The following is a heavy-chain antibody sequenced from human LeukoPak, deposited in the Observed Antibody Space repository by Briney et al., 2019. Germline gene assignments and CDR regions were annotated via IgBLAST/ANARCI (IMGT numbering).Heavy chain of an antibody. V-gene: IGHV4-31*03. CDR3: ARAGREWELLEIPFDY. CDR2: IYYSGST. CDR1: GGSISSGGSY. D-gene: IGHD1-26*01. J-gene: IGHJ4*02. Sequence: TLSLTCTVSGGSISSGGSYWSWIRQHPGKGLEWIGYIYYSGSTYYNPSLKSRVTISVDTSKNQFSLKLSSVTAADTAVYYCARAGREWELLEIPFDYWGQGTLVTVSS.